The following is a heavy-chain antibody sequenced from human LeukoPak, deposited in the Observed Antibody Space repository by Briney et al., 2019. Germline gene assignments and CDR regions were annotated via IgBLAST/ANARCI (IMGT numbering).Heavy chain of an antibody. J-gene: IGHJ4*02. Sequence: PGGSLRLSCAASGFTFSSYAMSWVRQTPGKGLEWVSAISGSGGSTYYADSVKGRFTISRDSSKNTLYLQMSSLRAEDTAVYYCAKFARYSSYDTSGYPDYWGQGTLVTVSS. V-gene: IGHV3-23*01. CDR3: AKFARYSSYDTSGYPDY. CDR1: GFTFSSYA. D-gene: IGHD3-22*01. CDR2: ISGSGGST.